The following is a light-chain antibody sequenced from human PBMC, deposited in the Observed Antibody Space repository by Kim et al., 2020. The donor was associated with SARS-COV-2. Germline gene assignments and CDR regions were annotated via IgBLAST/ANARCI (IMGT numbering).Light chain of an antibody. CDR2: GKD. Sequence: VALGQTVRITCQGDSLRSYYATWYQQKPGQAPKVVIYGKDNRPSGVPDRFSGSSSGNSAYLTITGTQAGDEADYYCNSRDSNDYVVFGGGTKVTVL. CDR3: NSRDSNDYVV. CDR1: SLRSYY. J-gene: IGLJ2*01. V-gene: IGLV3-19*01.